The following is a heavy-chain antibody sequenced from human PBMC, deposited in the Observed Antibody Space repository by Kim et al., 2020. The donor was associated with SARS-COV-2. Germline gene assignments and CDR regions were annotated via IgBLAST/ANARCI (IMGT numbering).Heavy chain of an antibody. CDR1: GFTFSSYG. V-gene: IGHV3-33*05. J-gene: IGHJ5*01. CDR2: ISYDGSNK. Sequence: GGSLRLSCAASGFTFSSYGMHWVRQAPGKGMEWVAVISYDGSNKYSADSVKGRFTISRDNSKNTLYLQMNSLRAEDTAVYYCAREGDFDIPINWFDSWG. D-gene: IGHD3-16*02. CDR3: AREGDFDIPINWFDS.